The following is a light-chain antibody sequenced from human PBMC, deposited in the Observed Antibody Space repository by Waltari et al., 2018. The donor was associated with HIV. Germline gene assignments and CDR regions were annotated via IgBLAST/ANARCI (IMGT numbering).Light chain of an antibody. CDR3: QSYDSSLSGSGV. CDR2: GNS. J-gene: IGLJ1*01. Sequence: QSVLTQPPSVSGAPGQGVTISCTGSSSDIGSGYDVHWYQQPPGTAPKLLIYGNSNRPAGVPDRFSGFKSGTSASLAITGLQAEDEADYYCQSYDSSLSGSGVFGTGTKVTVL. CDR1: SSDIGSGYD. V-gene: IGLV1-40*01.